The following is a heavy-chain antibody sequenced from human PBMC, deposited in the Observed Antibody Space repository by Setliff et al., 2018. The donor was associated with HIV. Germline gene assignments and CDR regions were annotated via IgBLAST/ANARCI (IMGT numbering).Heavy chain of an antibody. J-gene: IGHJ3*02. D-gene: IGHD2-15*01. Sequence: PGGSLRLSCAASGFTFSGYSMHWVRQAPGKGLVWVSRISADGSDTSYADSVKGRFTISRDNAMNTAYLQMNSLRGEDTALYYCSLGYCSGGSCYSDPEVAFDIWGQGTMVTVSS. V-gene: IGHV3-74*01. CDR2: ISADGSDT. CDR3: SLGYCSGGSCYSDPEVAFDI. CDR1: GFTFSGYS.